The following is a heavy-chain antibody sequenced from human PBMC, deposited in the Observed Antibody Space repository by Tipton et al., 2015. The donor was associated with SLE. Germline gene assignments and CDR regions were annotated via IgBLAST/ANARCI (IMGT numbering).Heavy chain of an antibody. CDR2: ISAYNGNT. CDR3: ARDKVYSSGPSLMDV. J-gene: IGHJ6*04. CDR1: GGTFSSYA. D-gene: IGHD6-19*01. V-gene: IGHV1-18*01. Sequence: QSGAEVKKPGSSVKVSCKASGGTFSSYAISWVRQAPGQGLEWMGWISAYNGNTNYAQKLQGRVTMTTDTSTSTAYMELRSLRSDDTAVYYCARDKVYSSGPSLMDVWGKGTTVTVSS.